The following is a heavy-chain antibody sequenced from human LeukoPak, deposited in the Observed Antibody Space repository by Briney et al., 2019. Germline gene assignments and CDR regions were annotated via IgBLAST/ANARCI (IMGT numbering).Heavy chain of an antibody. J-gene: IGHJ4*02. Sequence: GRSLRLSCAASGFTFSSYAMHWVRQTPGKGLEWVAVISYEGSNKYYADSVKGRFTISRDNSKNTLYLQMNSLRAEDTAVYYCAKHLPGGSSYYYGNWGQGTLVTVSS. D-gene: IGHD3-22*01. V-gene: IGHV3-30*04. CDR1: GFTFSSYA. CDR2: ISYEGSNK. CDR3: AKHLPGGSSYYYGN.